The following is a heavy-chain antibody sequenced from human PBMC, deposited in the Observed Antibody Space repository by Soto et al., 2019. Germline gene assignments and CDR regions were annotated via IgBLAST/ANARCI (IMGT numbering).Heavy chain of an antibody. Sequence: GGSLRLSCAASGFTFDDYAMHWVRQAPGKGLEWVSGISWNSGSIGYADSVKGRFTISRDNAKNSLYLQMNSLRAEDTALYYCLVYWNQGPDAFNIWGQGTTVTAS. J-gene: IGHJ3*02. CDR3: LVYWNQGPDAFNI. D-gene: IGHD1-1*01. CDR2: ISWNSGSI. CDR1: GFTFDDYA. V-gene: IGHV3-9*01.